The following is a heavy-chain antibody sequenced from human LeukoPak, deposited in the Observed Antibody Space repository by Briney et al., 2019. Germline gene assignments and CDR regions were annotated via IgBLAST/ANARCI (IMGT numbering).Heavy chain of an antibody. CDR3: ARDPGTTAWGQVGADI. CDR2: ISSSSSYI. J-gene: IGHJ3*02. D-gene: IGHD1-7*01. CDR1: GFTFSSYS. V-gene: IGHV3-21*01. Sequence: GGSLRLSCAASGFTFSSYSMNWVRQAPGKGLEWVSSISSSSSYIYYADSVKGRFTISRDNAKNSLYLQMNSLRAEDTAVYYCARDPGTTAWGQVGADIWGQGTMVTVSS.